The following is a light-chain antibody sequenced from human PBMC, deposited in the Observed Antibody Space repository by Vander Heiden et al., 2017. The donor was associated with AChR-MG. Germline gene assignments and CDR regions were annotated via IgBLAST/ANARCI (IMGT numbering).Light chain of an antibody. J-gene: IGLJ3*02. CDR2: DVS. V-gene: IGLV2-11*01. Sequence: QSALTQPRSASGSPGQSVTISCTGTSSDVGGYNYVSWYQQHPGKAHKLMIYDVSKRPSGVPDRFSGSKSGNTASLTISGLQAEDEADYYCCSYAGSYTWVFGGGTKLTVL. CDR3: CSYAGSYTWV. CDR1: SSDVGGYNY.